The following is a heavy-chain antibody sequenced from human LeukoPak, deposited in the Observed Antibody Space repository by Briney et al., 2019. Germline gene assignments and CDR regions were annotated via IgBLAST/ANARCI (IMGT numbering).Heavy chain of an antibody. D-gene: IGHD4-17*01. CDR3: ARDIGDNGDYLLEY. CDR2: IWYDGSKK. V-gene: IGHV3-33*01. Sequence: PGRSLRLSCAASGFTFSSYGMHWVRQAPGKGLEWVAVIWYDGSKKYYADSVRGRVTISRDDSKNTLYLQMNSLRPEDTALYYCARDIGDNGDYLLEYWGQGSLVTVSS. CDR1: GFTFSSYG. J-gene: IGHJ4*02.